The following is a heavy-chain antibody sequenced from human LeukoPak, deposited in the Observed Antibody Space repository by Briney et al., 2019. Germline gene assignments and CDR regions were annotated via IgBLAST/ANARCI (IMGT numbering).Heavy chain of an antibody. CDR3: ARDVGGSGDY. Sequence: SETLSLTCTVSGGSISSSSYYWGWVRQPPGKGLEWIGEIYHSGSTNYNPSLKSRVTISVDKSKNQFSLKLSSVTAADTAVYYCARDVGGSGDYWGQGTLVTVSS. D-gene: IGHD2-15*01. V-gene: IGHV4-39*07. CDR2: IYHSGST. CDR1: GGSISSSSYY. J-gene: IGHJ4*02.